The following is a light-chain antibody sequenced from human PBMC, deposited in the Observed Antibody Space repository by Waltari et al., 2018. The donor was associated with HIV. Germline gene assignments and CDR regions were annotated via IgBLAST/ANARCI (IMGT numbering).Light chain of an antibody. J-gene: IGKJ1*01. CDR3: QQYYSIPQT. Sequence: DIVMTQSPDSLAVSLGERATINCKSNQSVLYNSNNRNYLAWYQQKPGQPPKLLIYWASTRESGVPDRFSGSGSGTDFTLTISSLQAEDVAIYYCQQYYSIPQTFGQGTKVEIK. CDR2: WAS. V-gene: IGKV4-1*01. CDR1: QSVLYNSNNRNY.